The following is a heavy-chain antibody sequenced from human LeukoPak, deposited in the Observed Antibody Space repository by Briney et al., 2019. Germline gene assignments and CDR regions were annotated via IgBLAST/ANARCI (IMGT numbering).Heavy chain of an antibody. CDR3: ARAVVVEESDAFDI. D-gene: IGHD2-2*01. J-gene: IGHJ3*02. V-gene: IGHV4-4*07. CDR2: IYTSGST. Sequence: PSETLSLTCTVSGGSISSYYWSWIRQPAGKGLELIGRIYTSGSTNYNPSLKSRVTISVDTSKNQFSLKLSSVTAADTAVYYCARAVVVEESDAFDIWGQGTMVTVSS. CDR1: GGSISSYY.